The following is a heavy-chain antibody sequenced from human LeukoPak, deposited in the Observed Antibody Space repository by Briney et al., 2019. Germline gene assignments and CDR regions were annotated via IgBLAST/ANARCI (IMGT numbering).Heavy chain of an antibody. CDR2: ISKDGNSQ. CDR3: AGESFDI. V-gene: IGHV3-30*04. Sequence: GALRLSCAASGFTFSSYALDWVRQAPGKGLEWVAVISKDGNSQNYADSVEGRFTISRDNSKNTLYLQMNSLRPEDTAVHYCAGESFDIWGQGTTVTVSS. CDR1: GFTFSSYA. J-gene: IGHJ3*02.